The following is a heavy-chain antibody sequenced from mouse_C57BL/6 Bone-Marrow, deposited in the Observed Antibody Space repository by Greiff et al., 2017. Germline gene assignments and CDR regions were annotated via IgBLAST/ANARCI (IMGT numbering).Heavy chain of an antibody. CDR2: IDPENGDT. D-gene: IGHD2-14*01. V-gene: IGHV14-4*01. CDR3: TTGTFDY. J-gene: IGHJ2*01. Sequence: VQLKESGAELVRPGASVKLSCTASGFNIKDDYMHWVKQRPEQGLEWIGWIDPENGDTEYASKFQGKATITADTSSNTAYLQLSSLTSEDTAVXYCTTGTFDYWGQGTTLTVSS. CDR1: GFNIKDDY.